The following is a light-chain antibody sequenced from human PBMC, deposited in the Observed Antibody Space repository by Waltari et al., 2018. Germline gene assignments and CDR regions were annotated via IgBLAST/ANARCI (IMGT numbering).Light chain of an antibody. Sequence: SYELTQSPSVSVSPGQTASITCSGAKLGGKFASWYQLRAGQSPVLVIFQHNQRPSGIPERFSASYSGNTATLTISGTQAMDEAVYYCQAWDSNTVIFGGGTKLSVL. CDR3: QAWDSNTVI. V-gene: IGLV3-1*01. J-gene: IGLJ2*01. CDR1: KLGGKF. CDR2: QHN.